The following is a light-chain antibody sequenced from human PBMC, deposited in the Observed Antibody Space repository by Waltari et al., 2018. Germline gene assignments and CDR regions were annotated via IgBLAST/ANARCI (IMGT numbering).Light chain of an antibody. J-gene: IGKJ4*01. V-gene: IGKV3-15*01. CDR3: QQYNNWPPLT. CDR1: QSVSSN. Sequence: EIVMTQTPATLSVSPGERATLSFRASQSVSSNLAWYQQKPGQAPRLLIYDASTRDTGITDRFSGSGSGTEFTLTISSLQSEDFAFYYCQQYNNWPPLTFGGGTKVEIK. CDR2: DAS.